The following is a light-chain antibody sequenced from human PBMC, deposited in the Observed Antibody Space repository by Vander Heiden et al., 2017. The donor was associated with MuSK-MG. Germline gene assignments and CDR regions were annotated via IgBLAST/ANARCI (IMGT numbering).Light chain of an antibody. CDR3: AAWDDSMNAVV. J-gene: IGLJ2*01. CDR2: SNN. Sequence: QSVLTQPPSASGPPGQRVTLSCSGSSSNIGSNTVNWYQQLPGTAPKLLIYSNNQRPSGVPDRFSGSKSGTSASMASSGLQAEDEADYYCAAWDDSMNAVVFGGGTKLTVL. CDR1: SSNIGSNT. V-gene: IGLV1-44*01.